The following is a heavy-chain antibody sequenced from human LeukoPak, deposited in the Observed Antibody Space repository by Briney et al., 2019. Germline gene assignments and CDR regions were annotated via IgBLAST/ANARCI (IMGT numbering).Heavy chain of an antibody. Sequence: GGSLRLSCAASGFTFSTYAMTWVRQAPGKGLEWVSGMVGSGDTYYADSVKGRFTISRDNSKNTVYLQMNNLRVEDTAIYYCAKDLHYNDGRWEFDPWGQGTLVTVSS. CDR3: AKDLHYNDGRWEFDP. J-gene: IGHJ5*02. CDR1: GFTFSTYA. D-gene: IGHD5-24*01. V-gene: IGHV3-23*01. CDR2: MVGSGDT.